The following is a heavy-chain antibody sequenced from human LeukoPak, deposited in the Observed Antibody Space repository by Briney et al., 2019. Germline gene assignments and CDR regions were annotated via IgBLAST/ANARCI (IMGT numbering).Heavy chain of an antibody. CDR2: ISPNSGGT. V-gene: IGHV1-2*02. Sequence: GGPVKVSCKASGYTFAAYYMHSVRQAPRHRLERMGWISPNSGGTNYAQKFQGRVTMTRDTSSSTTYMELIRLRSDDTAVYYCARDGTFDIWGQGTMVTVSS. J-gene: IGHJ3*02. CDR3: ARDGTFDI. D-gene: IGHD2-15*01. CDR1: GYTFAAYY.